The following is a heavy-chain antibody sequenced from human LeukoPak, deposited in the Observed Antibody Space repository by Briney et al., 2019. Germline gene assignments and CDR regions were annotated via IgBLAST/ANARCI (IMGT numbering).Heavy chain of an antibody. Sequence: PGGSLRLSCAASGFTFSSYAMSWVRQAPGKGLEWVSGISGDGGSTYYADSVKGRFTISRDNSKNTLYLQMNSLRAEDTAVYYCARAGSYTRKYYFDYWGQGTLVTVSS. J-gene: IGHJ4*02. V-gene: IGHV3-23*01. D-gene: IGHD1-26*01. CDR3: ARAGSYTRKYYFDY. CDR1: GFTFSSYA. CDR2: ISGDGGST.